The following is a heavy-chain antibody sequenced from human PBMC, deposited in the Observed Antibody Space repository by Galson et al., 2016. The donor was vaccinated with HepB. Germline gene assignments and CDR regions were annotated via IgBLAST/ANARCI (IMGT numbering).Heavy chain of an antibody. CDR3: ARPITGTTRIRAGFDL. Sequence: SLRLSCAASGFTFSSYDMHWVRQATGKSLEWVSAFDTVGGTYYAGSVRGRFTISRDDSKNTLYLHMSSLRNEDTAVYHCARPITGTTRIRAGFDLWGQGTRVTVSS. CDR2: FDTVGGT. CDR1: GFTFSSYD. V-gene: IGHV3-13*01. J-gene: IGHJ4*02. D-gene: IGHD1-20*01.